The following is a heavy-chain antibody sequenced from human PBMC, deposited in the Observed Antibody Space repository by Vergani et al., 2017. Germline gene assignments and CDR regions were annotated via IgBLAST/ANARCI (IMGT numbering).Heavy chain of an antibody. CDR1: GFTFSSYG. Sequence: QVQLVESGGGVVQPGRSLRLSCAASGFTFSSYGMHWVRQAPGKGLEWVAVISYDGSNKYYADSVKGRFTISRDNSKNTLYLQMNSLRAEDTAVYYCAKDGDPMYSGTGGVDYWGQGTLVTVSS. D-gene: IGHD1-26*01. V-gene: IGHV3-30*18. CDR3: AKDGDPMYSGTGGVDY. J-gene: IGHJ4*02. CDR2: ISYDGSNK.